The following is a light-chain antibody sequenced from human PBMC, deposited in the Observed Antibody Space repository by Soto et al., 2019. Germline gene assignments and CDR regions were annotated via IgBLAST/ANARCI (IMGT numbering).Light chain of an antibody. CDR1: SSDVGSYNL. CDR2: EGS. V-gene: IGLV2-23*01. Sequence: QSVLTQPASVSGSPGQSITISCTGTSSDVGSYNLVSWYQQHPGKAPKLMIYEGSKRPSGVSNRFSGSKSGNTASLTISGLQAEDEADYYCCSYAGSSTCDVFGTGTKGTVL. CDR3: CSYAGSSTCDV. J-gene: IGLJ1*01.